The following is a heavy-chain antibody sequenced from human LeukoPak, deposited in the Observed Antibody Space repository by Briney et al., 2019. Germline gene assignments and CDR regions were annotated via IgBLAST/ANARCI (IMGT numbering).Heavy chain of an antibody. Sequence: GGTLRLYCAASGFTFSDYGMHWVRQAPGKGLEWVAVISYDGSNKYYADSVKGRFTISRDNSQNTLYLQMNSLRTEDTAVYYCAKVRWDNSGWYYLDYWGQGTLVTVSS. D-gene: IGHD6-19*01. V-gene: IGHV3-30*18. J-gene: IGHJ4*02. CDR1: GFTFSDYG. CDR3: AKVRWDNSGWYYLDY. CDR2: ISYDGSNK.